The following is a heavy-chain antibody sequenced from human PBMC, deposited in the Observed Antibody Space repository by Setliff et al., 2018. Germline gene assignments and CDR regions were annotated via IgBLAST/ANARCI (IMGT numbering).Heavy chain of an antibody. J-gene: IGHJ6*03. CDR2: ISSDGSTV. D-gene: IGHD5-12*01. CDR3: AREKMATNYYYYYMDV. CDR1: GFTFSTYE. Sequence: PGGSLRLSCAASGFTFSTYEMNWVRQAPGKGLEWVSYISSDGSTVFYADSVKGRFTISRDNAKNSLYLQMNSLRAEDTAVYYCAREKMATNYYYYYMDVWGKGTTVTASS. V-gene: IGHV3-48*03.